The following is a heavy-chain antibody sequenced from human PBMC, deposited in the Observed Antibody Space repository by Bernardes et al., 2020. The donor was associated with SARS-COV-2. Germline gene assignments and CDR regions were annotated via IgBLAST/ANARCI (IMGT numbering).Heavy chain of an antibody. CDR2: INHSGST. Sequence: SETLSLTCAVFGESFNDDHWSWSWIRQPPGKGLEWIGEINHSGSTNYNSSLKSRVTISVDTSKNQFSLKMSSVTATDTAVYFCVRACGDRFGYARCDTWGQGTRVT. CDR1: GESFNDDH. J-gene: IGHJ5*02. CDR3: VRACGDRFGYARCDT. V-gene: IGHV4-34*01. D-gene: IGHD5-18*01.